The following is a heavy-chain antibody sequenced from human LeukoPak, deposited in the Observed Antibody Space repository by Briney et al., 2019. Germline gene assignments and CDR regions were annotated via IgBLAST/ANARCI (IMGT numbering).Heavy chain of an antibody. Sequence: PGGSLRLSCAASGFTFSSYAMSWVRQAPGKGLEWVSAISGSGGSTYYADSVKGRFTISKDNSKNTLYLQMNSLRAEDTAVYYCAKAKGEWLRSGDFDYWGQGTLVTVSS. CDR1: GFTFSSYA. V-gene: IGHV3-23*01. CDR2: ISGSGGST. J-gene: IGHJ4*02. CDR3: AKAKGEWLRSGDFDY. D-gene: IGHD5-12*01.